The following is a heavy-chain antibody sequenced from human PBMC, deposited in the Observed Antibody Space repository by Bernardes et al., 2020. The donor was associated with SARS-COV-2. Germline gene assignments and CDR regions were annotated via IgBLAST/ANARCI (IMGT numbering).Heavy chain of an antibody. CDR1: GFTFSSYS. V-gene: IGHV3-48*02. Sequence: GGSLRLSCAASGFTFSSYSMNWVRQAPGKGLEWVSYISSSSSTIYYADSVKGRFTISRDNAKNSLYLQMNSLRDEDTAVYYCAREADFWSGYYLSASKRDGMDVWGQGTTVTVSS. CDR2: ISSSSSTI. CDR3: AREADFWSGYYLSASKRDGMDV. D-gene: IGHD3-3*01. J-gene: IGHJ6*02.